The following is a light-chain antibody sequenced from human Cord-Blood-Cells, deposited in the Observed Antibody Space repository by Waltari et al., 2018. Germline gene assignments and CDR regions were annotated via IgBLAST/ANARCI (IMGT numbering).Light chain of an antibody. CDR1: SSNIGSNT. Sequence: QSVLTQPPSASGTPGQRVPISCSGSSSNIGSNTVNWYQQPPGTAPKLLIYSNNQRPAWVPDRFSGSKSGTSASLAISGLQSEDEADYYCAAWDDSLNGYVFGTGTKVTVL. V-gene: IGLV1-44*01. CDR2: SNN. J-gene: IGLJ1*01. CDR3: AAWDDSLNGYV.